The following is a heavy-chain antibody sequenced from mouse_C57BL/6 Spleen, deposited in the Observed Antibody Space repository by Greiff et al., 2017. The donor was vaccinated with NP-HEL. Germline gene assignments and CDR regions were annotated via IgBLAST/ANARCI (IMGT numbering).Heavy chain of an antibody. J-gene: IGHJ2*01. Sequence: QVHVKQSGAELVKPGASVKMSCKASGYTFTSYWITWVKQRPGQGLEWSGDIYPGSGSTNCNEKFKSKSTLTVDTSSSTAYMQLSSLSTEDSAAYYFARWLGMYYLDNWGKGTTLTDAS. V-gene: IGHV1-55*01. CDR1: GYTFTSYW. D-gene: IGHD3-3*01. CDR3: ARWLGMYYLDN. CDR2: IYPGSGST.